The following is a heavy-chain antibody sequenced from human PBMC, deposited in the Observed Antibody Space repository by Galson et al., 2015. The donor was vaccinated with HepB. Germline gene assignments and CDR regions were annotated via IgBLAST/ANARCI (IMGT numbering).Heavy chain of an antibody. J-gene: IGHJ4*02. CDR2: ISGSGGST. D-gene: IGHD3-22*01. Sequence: LRLSCAASGFPFSSYAMSWVRQAPGRGLEWVSAISGSGGSTYYADSVKGRFTISRDNSKNTLYLQMNSLRAEDTAVYYCAKYGSYYDSSGYFPDWGQGTLDTVSS. CDR1: GFPFSSYA. CDR3: AKYGSYYDSSGYFPD. V-gene: IGHV3-23*01.